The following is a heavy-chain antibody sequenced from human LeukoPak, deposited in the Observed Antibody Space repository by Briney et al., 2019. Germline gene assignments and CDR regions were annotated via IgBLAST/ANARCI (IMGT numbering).Heavy chain of an antibody. V-gene: IGHV1-18*01. Sequence: ASVKVSCKASGYTFTSYGITWVRQAPGQGLEWMGWISAYSDDTNYAQNLQGRFTMTTDTFTSTAYMELRSLRSDDTAVYYCAKDKPSWDILTGMVVEYYGMDVWGQGTTVTVSS. CDR2: ISAYSDDT. J-gene: IGHJ6*02. CDR3: AKDKPSWDILTGMVVEYYGMDV. D-gene: IGHD3-9*01. CDR1: GYTFTSYG.